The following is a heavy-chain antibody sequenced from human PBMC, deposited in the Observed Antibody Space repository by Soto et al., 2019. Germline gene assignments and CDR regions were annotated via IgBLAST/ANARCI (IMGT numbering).Heavy chain of an antibody. Sequence: PSETLSLTCTVSGGSISSGGYYWSWIRQHPGKGLEWIGYIYYSGSTYYSLSLKSRVTISVDTSKNQFYLKLSSVTAADTAVYYCARGRTYNWFAPWGQGTLVTAPQ. CDR2: IYYSGST. CDR3: ARGRTYNWFAP. CDR1: GGSISSGGYY. J-gene: IGHJ5*02. V-gene: IGHV4-31*03.